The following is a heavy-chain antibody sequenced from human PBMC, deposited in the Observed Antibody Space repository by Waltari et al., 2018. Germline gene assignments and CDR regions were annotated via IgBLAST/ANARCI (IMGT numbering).Heavy chain of an antibody. Sequence: QLQLQASGPGLVKSSETLSLTCTVPGGYISSSSYYWGWIRPPPGKGLEWIGIIYYRGSTYYNPSLKSRVTISVDTSKNQFSLKLSSVTAADTAVYYCARQPRIAAAGTRSYWGQGTLVTVSS. J-gene: IGHJ4*02. CDR1: GGYISSSSYY. V-gene: IGHV4-39*01. D-gene: IGHD6-13*01. CDR3: ARQPRIAAAGTRSY. CDR2: IYYRGST.